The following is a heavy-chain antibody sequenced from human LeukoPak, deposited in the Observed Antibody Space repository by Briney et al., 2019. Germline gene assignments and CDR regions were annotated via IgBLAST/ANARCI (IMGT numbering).Heavy chain of an antibody. V-gene: IGHV3-30-3*01. CDR1: GFTFSEYT. CDR3: AREFTIFGVVIQRYDAFDI. J-gene: IGHJ3*02. CDR2: MSNDGSIK. Sequence: GGSLRLSCAASGFTFSEYTIHWVSQAPGKGLEWVAVMSNDGSIKKYANSVKGRFTISRDNSKNTLYLQMDSLRAEDTAVYYCAREFTIFGVVIQRYDAFDIWGQGTMVTVSS. D-gene: IGHD3-3*01.